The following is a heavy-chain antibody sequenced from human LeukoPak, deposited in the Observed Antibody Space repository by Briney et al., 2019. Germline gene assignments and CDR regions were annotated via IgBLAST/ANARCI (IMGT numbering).Heavy chain of an antibody. Sequence: SETLSLTCTVSGGSINSYYWSWIRQPPGKGLEWIGYIYYSGSTNYNPSLKSRVTISVDTSKNQFSLKLSSVTAADTAVYYCARVGFYSNDAFDIWGQGTMVTVSS. J-gene: IGHJ3*02. CDR2: IYYSGST. D-gene: IGHD2-15*01. V-gene: IGHV4-59*01. CDR1: GGSINSYY. CDR3: ARVGFYSNDAFDI.